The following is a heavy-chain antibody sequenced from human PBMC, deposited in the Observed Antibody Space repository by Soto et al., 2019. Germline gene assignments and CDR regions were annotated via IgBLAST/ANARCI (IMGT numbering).Heavy chain of an antibody. V-gene: IGHV4-34*01. CDR3: ARLGAVWSGYYLPYYGMDV. J-gene: IGHJ6*02. D-gene: IGHD3-3*01. CDR2: INHSGST. Sequence: SETLSLTCAVYGGSFSGYYWSWIRQPPGKGLEWIGEINHSGSTNYNPSLKSRVTISVDTSKNQFSLKLSSVTAADTAVYYCARLGAVWSGYYLPYYGMDVWGQGTTVTVSS. CDR1: GGSFSGYY.